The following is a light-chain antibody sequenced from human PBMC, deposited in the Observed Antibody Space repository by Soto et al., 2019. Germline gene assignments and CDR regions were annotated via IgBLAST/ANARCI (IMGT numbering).Light chain of an antibody. J-gene: IGKJ5*01. CDR2: DAS. CDR1: QDISNY. CDR3: QQSDSLPIT. Sequence: DIQMTQSPSSLSASVGDRVTITCRASQDISNYLNWYQQRPGKAPKLLIYDASNLERGVPSRFSGNRSGTHYTFAITSLQPEDVATYYCQQSDSLPITVGQGTRLEI. V-gene: IGKV1-33*01.